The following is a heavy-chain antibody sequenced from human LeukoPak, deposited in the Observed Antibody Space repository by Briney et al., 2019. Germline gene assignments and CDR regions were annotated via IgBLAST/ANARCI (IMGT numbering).Heavy chain of an antibody. CDR1: GITLSNYG. J-gene: IGHJ4*02. CDR3: AKRGVAIRVILVGFHKEAYYFDS. V-gene: IGHV3-23*01. CDR2: ISGSGGGT. Sequence: GGSLRLSCAVSGITLSNYGMSWVRQAPGKGLEWVAGISGSGGGTNYADSVKGRFSISRDNSKNTLYLQMNSLRAEDTAVYFCAKRGVAIRVILVGFHKEAYYFDSWGRGALVTVSS. D-gene: IGHD3-22*01.